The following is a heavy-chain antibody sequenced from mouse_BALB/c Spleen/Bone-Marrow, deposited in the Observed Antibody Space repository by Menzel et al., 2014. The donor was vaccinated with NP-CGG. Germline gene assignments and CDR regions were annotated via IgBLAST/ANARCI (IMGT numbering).Heavy chain of an antibody. V-gene: IGHV1-53*01. J-gene: IGHJ3*01. D-gene: IGHD2-3*01. CDR2: INPSNGGT. CDR3: TRYDGYFTLFAY. Sequence: VQLQQSGAELVKPGASVKLSCKASGYTFTSYYLYWVKQRPGQGLEWIGEINPSNGGTNFNEKFKSKASLTVDISSNTTYMQLSSLTSEDSAVYYCTRYDGYFTLFAYWGQGTLVTVSA. CDR1: GYTFTSYY.